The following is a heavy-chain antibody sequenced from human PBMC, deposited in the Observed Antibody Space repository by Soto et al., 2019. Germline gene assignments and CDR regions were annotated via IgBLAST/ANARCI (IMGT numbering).Heavy chain of an antibody. Sequence: QVQLVQSGPEVKKPGSSVKVSCKASGDTFNSYVITWVRQAPGQGLEWLGGIITAFGTTSYAQNFQDRLTITADDAATTYHMELSSLTSDDTAMYYCTRSYGYTFGGSLDNWGQGTLVTVSS. CDR3: TRSYGYTFGGSLDN. J-gene: IGHJ4*02. V-gene: IGHV1-69*01. CDR2: IITAFGTT. D-gene: IGHD5-18*01. CDR1: GDTFNSYV.